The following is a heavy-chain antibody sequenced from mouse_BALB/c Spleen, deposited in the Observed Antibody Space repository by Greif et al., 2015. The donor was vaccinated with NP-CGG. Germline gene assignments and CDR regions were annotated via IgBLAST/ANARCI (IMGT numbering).Heavy chain of an antibody. V-gene: IGHV10-1*02. Sequence: EVMLVESGGGLVQPKGSLKPSCAASGFTFNTYAMNWVRLAPGKGLEWVARIRSKSNNYATYYADSVKDRFTISRDDSQSMLYLQMNNLKTEDTAMYYCVRLLYAMDYWGQGTSVTVSS. J-gene: IGHJ4*01. CDR2: IRSKSNNYAT. CDR1: GFTFNTYA. CDR3: VRLLYAMDY. D-gene: IGHD1-1*01.